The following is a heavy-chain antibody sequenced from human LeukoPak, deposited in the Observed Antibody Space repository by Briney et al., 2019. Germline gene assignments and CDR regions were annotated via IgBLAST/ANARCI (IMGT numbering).Heavy chain of an antibody. J-gene: IGHJ1*01. CDR1: GFTFSSYA. D-gene: IGHD6-19*01. V-gene: IGHV3-23*01. Sequence: GGSLRLSCAASGFTFSSYAMSWVRQAPGKGLEWVSAISGSGGSTYYADSVKGRFTISRDNSKNTLYLQMNSLRAEDTAVYYCAKGDPYSSGWYAPAEYFQHWGQGTLVTVSS. CDR2: ISGSGGST. CDR3: AKGDPYSSGWYAPAEYFQH.